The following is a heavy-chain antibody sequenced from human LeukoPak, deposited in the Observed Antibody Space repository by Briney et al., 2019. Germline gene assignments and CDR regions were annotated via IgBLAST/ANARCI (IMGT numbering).Heavy chain of an antibody. CDR3: AKVLQLDGGNTFDY. CDR1: GFTVSSNY. Sequence: GGSLRLSCAASGFTVSSNYMSWVRQAPGKGLEWVSVIYSGGSTYYADFVKGRFIISRDNSKNTLYLQMNSLRAEDTAVYYCAKVLQLDGGNTFDYWGQGTLVTVSS. D-gene: IGHD4-23*01. J-gene: IGHJ4*02. V-gene: IGHV3-53*01. CDR2: IYSGGST.